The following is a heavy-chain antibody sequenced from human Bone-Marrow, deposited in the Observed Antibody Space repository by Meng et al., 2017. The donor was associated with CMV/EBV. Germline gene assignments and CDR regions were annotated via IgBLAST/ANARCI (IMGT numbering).Heavy chain of an antibody. D-gene: IGHD3-10*01. V-gene: IGHV1-18*01. CDR2: ISAYNGNT. J-gene: IGHJ4*02. Sequence: ASVKVSCKASGYTFTSYGISWVRQAPGQGLEWMGWISAYNGNTNYAQKLQGRVTMTTDTSTSTAYMELRSLRSDDTAVYYCARASYYYGSGSYYEGFDYWGQGTLVTVSS. CDR1: GYTFTSYG. CDR3: ARASYYYGSGSYYEGFDY.